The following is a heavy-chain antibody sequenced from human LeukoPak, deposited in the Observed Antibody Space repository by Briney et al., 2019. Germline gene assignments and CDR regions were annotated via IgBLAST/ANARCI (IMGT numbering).Heavy chain of an antibody. Sequence: ASVKASCKASGYTFTSYGISWVRQAPGQGLEWMGWISAYNGNTNYAQKLQGRVTMTTDTSTSTAYMELRSLRSDDTAVYYCARERHCSSTSCYANYYYGMDVWGQGTTVTVSS. CDR1: GYTFTSYG. CDR2: ISAYNGNT. CDR3: ARERHCSSTSCYANYYYGMDV. J-gene: IGHJ6*02. V-gene: IGHV1-18*01. D-gene: IGHD2-2*01.